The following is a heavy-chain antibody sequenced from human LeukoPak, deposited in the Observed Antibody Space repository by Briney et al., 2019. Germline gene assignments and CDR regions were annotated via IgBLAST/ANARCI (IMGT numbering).Heavy chain of an antibody. J-gene: IGHJ4*02. V-gene: IGHV3-30*04. CDR2: ISDDGSNK. CDR1: GFTFISYA. CDR3: ASSRGYSDYDSDY. Sequence: PGRSLRLSCAASGFTFISYAMHCVRQAPGKGVEWVAVISDDGSNKYYADSVKGRFTISRDNSKNTLYLQMNSLRPEDAVVYFCASSRGYSDYDSDYWGQGTLVTVSS. D-gene: IGHD5-12*01.